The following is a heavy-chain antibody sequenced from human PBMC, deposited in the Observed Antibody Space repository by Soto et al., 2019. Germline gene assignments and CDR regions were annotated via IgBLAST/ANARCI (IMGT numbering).Heavy chain of an antibody. V-gene: IGHV3-7*05. Sequence: GGSLRLSCAASGFTFSSYWMSWVRQAPGKGLEWVANIKQDGSEKYYVDSVKGRFTISRDNAKNSLYLQMNSLRAEDTAVYYCARHSWSAICSGGRPCYYGMDVWGQGTTVTVSS. CDR2: IKQDGSEK. CDR3: ARHSWSAICSGGRPCYYGMDV. CDR1: GFTFSSYW. D-gene: IGHD2-15*01. J-gene: IGHJ6*02.